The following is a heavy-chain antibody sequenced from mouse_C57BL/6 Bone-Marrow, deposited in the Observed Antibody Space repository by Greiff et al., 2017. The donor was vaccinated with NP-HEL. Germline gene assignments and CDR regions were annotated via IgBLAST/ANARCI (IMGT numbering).Heavy chain of an antibody. CDR1: GYTFTSYW. V-gene: IGHV1-55*01. CDR3: AREGSLNWPLCDY. CDR2: IYPGSGST. Sequence: QVQLQQSGAELVKPGASVKMSCKASGYTFTSYWITWVKQRPGQGLEWIGDIYPGSGSTNYNEKFKSKATLTVDTSSSTAYMQLSSLTSEDSAVYCCAREGSLNWPLCDYWGQGTTLTVSS. J-gene: IGHJ2*01. D-gene: IGHD4-1*01.